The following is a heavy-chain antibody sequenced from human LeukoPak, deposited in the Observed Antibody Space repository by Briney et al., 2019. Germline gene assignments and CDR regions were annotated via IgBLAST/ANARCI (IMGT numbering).Heavy chain of an antibody. J-gene: IGHJ4*02. Sequence: GGSLRLSCAASGFTVSSYWVSWVRQAPGKGLAWVANIKQDGSEKYYVDSVKGRFTISRDNAKNSLYLQMNSLRAEDTAVYYCARAYSYDFWSGFPTIFDYWGQGTLVTVSS. CDR1: GFTVSSYW. V-gene: IGHV3-7*01. D-gene: IGHD3-3*01. CDR2: IKQDGSEK. CDR3: ARAYSYDFWSGFPTIFDY.